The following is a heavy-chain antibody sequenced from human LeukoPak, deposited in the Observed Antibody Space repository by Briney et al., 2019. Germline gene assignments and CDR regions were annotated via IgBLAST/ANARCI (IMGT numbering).Heavy chain of an antibody. D-gene: IGHD2-15*01. V-gene: IGHV4-61*09. CDR1: GGSISSGSYY. CDR3: ARVAATNYFDY. CDR2: IYTSGST. Sequence: SETLSLTCTVSGGSISSGSYYWSWIRQPAGKGLEWIGHIYTSGSTNYNPSLKSRVTISVDTSKNQFSLNLSSVTAADTAVYYCARVAATNYFDYWGQGTLVTVSS. J-gene: IGHJ4*02.